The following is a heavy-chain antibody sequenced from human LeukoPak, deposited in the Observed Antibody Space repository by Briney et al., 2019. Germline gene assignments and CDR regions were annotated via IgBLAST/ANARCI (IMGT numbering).Heavy chain of an antibody. Sequence: GGSLRLSCAASGFTFSSYSMTWVRQAPGKGLEWVSSISSSSSYIYYADSVKGRFTISRDNAKNSLYLQMNSLRAEDTAVYYCARPLPPGYSSSWYEDWYFDLWGRGTLVTVSS. CDR2: ISSSSSYI. CDR1: GFTFSSYS. D-gene: IGHD6-13*01. J-gene: IGHJ2*01. V-gene: IGHV3-21*01. CDR3: ARPLPPGYSSSWYEDWYFDL.